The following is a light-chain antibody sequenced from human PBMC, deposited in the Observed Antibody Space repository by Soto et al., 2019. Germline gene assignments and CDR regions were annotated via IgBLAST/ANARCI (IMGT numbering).Light chain of an antibody. CDR3: CSYAGSSTSHVV. V-gene: IGLV2-23*01. Sequence: QSALTQPASVSGSPGQSITISCTGTSSDVGSYNLVSWYQQHLGKAPKLMIYEGSKRPSGVSNRFSGSKSGNTASLTISGLQAEDEADYYCCSYAGSSTSHVVFGGGTKLTVL. CDR1: SSDVGSYNL. J-gene: IGLJ2*01. CDR2: EGS.